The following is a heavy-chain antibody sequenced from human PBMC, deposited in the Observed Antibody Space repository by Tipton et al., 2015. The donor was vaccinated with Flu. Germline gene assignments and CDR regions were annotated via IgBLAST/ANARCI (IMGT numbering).Heavy chain of an antibody. Sequence: LRLSCTVSGGFVTSYYWNWVRQPPGKGLEWIGYVHYGGTTNQNPSLKSRVTISVDTSKNQVSLRLSSVTAADTAVYYCARRDYSNYVSEPKSWFDPWGQETRVTVSS. J-gene: IGHJ5*02. D-gene: IGHD4-11*01. V-gene: IGHV4-59*02. CDR2: VHYGGTT. CDR1: GGFVTSYY. CDR3: ARRDYSNYVSEPKSWFDP.